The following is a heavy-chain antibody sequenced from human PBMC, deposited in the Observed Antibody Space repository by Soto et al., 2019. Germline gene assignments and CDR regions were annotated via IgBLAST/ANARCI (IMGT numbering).Heavy chain of an antibody. CDR2: INPNSGAT. Sequence: ASVKVSCKGSGYTFIANYIQWVRQAPGQGLEWMGWINPNSGATTYAKKFQGRVTLTRDTSITTAYMELSGLTSDDTAVYFCAREGSGWEYLDYRGQGSLVTGSS. D-gene: IGHD6-19*01. J-gene: IGHJ4*02. CDR1: GYTFIANY. CDR3: AREGSGWEYLDY. V-gene: IGHV1-2*02.